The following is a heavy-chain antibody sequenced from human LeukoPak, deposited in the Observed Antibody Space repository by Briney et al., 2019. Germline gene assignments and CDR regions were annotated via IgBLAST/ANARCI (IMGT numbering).Heavy chain of an antibody. CDR2: IYHSGST. CDR3: ARNLYCRSTSCSPGIFDY. D-gene: IGHD2-2*01. CDR1: GGSISSGGYS. V-gene: IGHV4-30-2*01. Sequence: SETLSLTCAVSGGSISSGGYSWRWIRQPPGKGLEWIGYIYHSGSTYYNPSLKSRVTISVDRSKNQFSLKLSSVTAANTAVYYCARNLYCRSTSCSPGIFDYWGQGTLVTVSS. J-gene: IGHJ4*02.